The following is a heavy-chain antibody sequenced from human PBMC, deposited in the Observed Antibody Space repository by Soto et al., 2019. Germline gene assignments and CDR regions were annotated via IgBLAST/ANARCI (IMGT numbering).Heavy chain of an antibody. CDR3: AKSSQEQYNFDY. Sequence: QVQLVASGGGVVQPGRSLRLSCAASGFTFSSYGMHWVRQAPGKGLEWVAVISYDGSNKYYADFLKGRFTISRDNSKNTVFLEMNSLRVEDTAVYYCAKSSQEQYNFDYWGQGTLVTVSS. CDR1: GFTFSSYG. D-gene: IGHD6-19*01. V-gene: IGHV3-30*18. J-gene: IGHJ4*02. CDR2: ISYDGSNK.